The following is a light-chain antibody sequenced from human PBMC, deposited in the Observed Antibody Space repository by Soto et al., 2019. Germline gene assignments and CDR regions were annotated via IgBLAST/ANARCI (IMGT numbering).Light chain of an antibody. CDR2: EVS. CDR3: SSYAGSDNFV. Sequence: LTQPPSASGSPGQSVTISCTGTSSDVGANNDYVSWYQQHPGKAPKLMIYEVSKRPPGVPDRFSGSKSGNTASLTVSGLQADDEADYYCSSYAGSDNFVFGTGTKVTVL. J-gene: IGLJ1*01. V-gene: IGLV2-8*01. CDR1: SSDVGANNDY.